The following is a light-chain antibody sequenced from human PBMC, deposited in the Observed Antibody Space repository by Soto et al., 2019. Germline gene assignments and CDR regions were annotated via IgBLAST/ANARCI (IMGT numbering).Light chain of an antibody. CDR3: SSYGGRNDLV. CDR2: EVS. Sequence: QSALTQPPSASGSPGQSVTISCTGSSSDVGGYDFVSWYQQYPGKAPKLMIFEVSKRPSGVPNRFSGSKSGNTASLTVSGLQAEDEADYYCSSYGGRNDLVFGGGTKVTVL. CDR1: SSDVGGYDF. J-gene: IGLJ3*02. V-gene: IGLV2-8*01.